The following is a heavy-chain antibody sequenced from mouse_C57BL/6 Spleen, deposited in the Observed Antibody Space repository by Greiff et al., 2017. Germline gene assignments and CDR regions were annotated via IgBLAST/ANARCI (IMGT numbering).Heavy chain of an antibody. CDR3: TREGYSNYGYFDY. J-gene: IGHJ2*01. V-gene: IGHV5-9-1*02. CDR2: ISSGGDYI. Sequence: EVQRVESGEGLVKPGGSLKLSCAASGFTFSSYAMSWVRQTPEKRLEWVAYISSGGDYIYYADTVKGRFTISRDNARNTLYLQMSSLKSEDTAMYYCTREGYSNYGYFDYWGQGTTLTVSS. CDR1: GFTFSSYA. D-gene: IGHD2-5*01.